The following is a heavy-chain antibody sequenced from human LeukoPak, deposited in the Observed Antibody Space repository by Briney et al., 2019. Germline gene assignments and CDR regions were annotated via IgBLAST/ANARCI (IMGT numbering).Heavy chain of an antibody. J-gene: IGHJ4*02. Sequence: ASVKVSCKASGYTFTSYGISWVRQAPGQGLEWMGWISAYNGNTNYAQKLQGRVTMTTDTSTSTAYMELRSLRSDDTAVYYCARDSSGYDILTGYYRLYYFDYWGQGTLVTVSS. CDR1: GYTFTSYG. V-gene: IGHV1-18*01. CDR2: ISAYNGNT. CDR3: ARDSSGYDILTGYYRLYYFDY. D-gene: IGHD3-9*01.